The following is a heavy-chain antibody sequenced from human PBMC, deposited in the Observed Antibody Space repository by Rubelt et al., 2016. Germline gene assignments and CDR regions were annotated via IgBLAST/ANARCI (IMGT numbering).Heavy chain of an antibody. D-gene: IGHD3-22*01. CDR3: ATWLHSSGYSFDY. CDR1: GFTFSSYE. CDR2: ISSIGNII. Sequence: EVRLVESGGGLVQPGGSLRLSCAASGFTFSSYEMNWVRQAPGKGLEWVSYISSIGNIIYYADSVKGRFFISRDNAKNLLYLQMNSLRAEDTAVYYCATWLHSSGYSFDYWGQGALVTVSS. J-gene: IGHJ4*02. V-gene: IGHV3-48*03.